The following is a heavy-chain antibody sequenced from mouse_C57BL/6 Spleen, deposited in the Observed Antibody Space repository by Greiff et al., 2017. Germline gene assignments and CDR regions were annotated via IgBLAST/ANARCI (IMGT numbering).Heavy chain of an antibody. CDR2: IDPEDGET. CDR1: GFNIKDYY. J-gene: IGHJ3*01. CDR3: ARRDGYSAWFAY. Sequence: VQLKQSGAELVKPGASVKLSCTASGFNIKDYYMHWVKQRTEQGLEWIGRIDPEDGETKYAPKFPGKATITADTSSNTAYLQLSSLTSEDTAVYYCARRDGYSAWFAYWGQGTLVTVSA. D-gene: IGHD2-3*01. V-gene: IGHV14-2*01.